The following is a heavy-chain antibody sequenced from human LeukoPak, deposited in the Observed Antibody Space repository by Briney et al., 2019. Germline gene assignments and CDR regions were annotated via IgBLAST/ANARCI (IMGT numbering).Heavy chain of an antibody. CDR1: GFTVSSNY. V-gene: IGHV3-66*02. D-gene: IGHD3-22*01. CDR3: ARGVITTLLLY. Sequence: GGSLRLSCAASGFTVSSNYMSWVRPAPGGGLEWGSVIYSGDSTYYADSVKGRFTISRDNSKNTLYLQMNSLRAEDTAVYYCARGVITTLLLYWGQGTLVTVSS. CDR2: IYSGDST. J-gene: IGHJ4*02.